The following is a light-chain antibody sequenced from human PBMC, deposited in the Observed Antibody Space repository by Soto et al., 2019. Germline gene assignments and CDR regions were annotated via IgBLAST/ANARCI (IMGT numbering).Light chain of an antibody. Sequence: EILLTQSPFTLSLSPVEIATLSCRASQSVSSTYLAWYQQKPGQAPRLLIYGASSRATGIPDRFSGSGSGTDFTLTISRLEPEDFAVYYCQQYRTFGQGTKVDIK. J-gene: IGKJ1*01. CDR1: QSVSSTY. CDR3: QQYRT. V-gene: IGKV3-20*01. CDR2: GAS.